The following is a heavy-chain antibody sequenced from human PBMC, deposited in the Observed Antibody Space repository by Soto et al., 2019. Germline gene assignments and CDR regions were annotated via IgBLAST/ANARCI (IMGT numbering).Heavy chain of an antibody. J-gene: IGHJ4*02. D-gene: IGHD3-22*01. CDR3: ATMSSSGYPLDY. Sequence: QVQLQESGPGLVKPSETLSLTCIVSGGSVSSGSYYWSWIRQPPGKGLEWIGFIYYTGRTSYNPSLKSRVTISVDTSNNQFSLKLSSVTAADTAVYVCATMSSSGYPLDYWGRGTLVTVSS. CDR2: IYYTGRT. V-gene: IGHV4-61*01. CDR1: GGSVSSGSYY.